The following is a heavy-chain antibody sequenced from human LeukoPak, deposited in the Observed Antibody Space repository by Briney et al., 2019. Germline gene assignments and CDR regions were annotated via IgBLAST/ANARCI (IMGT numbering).Heavy chain of an antibody. CDR3: ARWGGTYGSGETYNWFDP. D-gene: IGHD3-10*01. Sequence: SETLSLTCAVYGRSFSGYYWSWIRQPPGKGLEWIGEINHSGSTDYNPSLKSRVTISVDTSKNQFSLKLSSVTAADTAVYYCARWGGTYGSGETYNWFDPWGQGTLVTVSS. V-gene: IGHV4-34*01. CDR1: GRSFSGYY. J-gene: IGHJ5*02. CDR2: INHSGST.